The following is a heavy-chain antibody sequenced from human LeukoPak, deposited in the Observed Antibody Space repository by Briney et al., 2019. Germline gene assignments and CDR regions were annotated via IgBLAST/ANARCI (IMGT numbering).Heavy chain of an antibody. CDR1: GGSISSYY. D-gene: IGHD2-2*01. J-gene: IGHJ5*02. Sequence: SSETLSLTCTVSGGSISSYYWSWIRQPAGKGLEWIGRIYTSGSTNYNPSLKSRVTISVDTSKNQFSLKLSSVTAADTAVYYCARARSYAQRYCSSTSCYRGWFDPWGQGTLVTVSS. V-gene: IGHV4-4*07. CDR3: ARARSYAQRYCSSTSCYRGWFDP. CDR2: IYTSGST.